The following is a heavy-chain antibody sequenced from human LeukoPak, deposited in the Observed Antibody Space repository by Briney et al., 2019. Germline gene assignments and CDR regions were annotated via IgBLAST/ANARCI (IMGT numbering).Heavy chain of an antibody. Sequence: SGTLSLTCTVSGGSIRSYYWSWIRQPPGKGPEWIGYIYYSGSTNYNPSLKSRVTISVDTSKDQFSLKLSSVTAADTAVYYCARVGYYDSSGYYSGLFDYWGQGTLVTVSS. D-gene: IGHD3-22*01. CDR3: ARVGYYDSSGYYSGLFDY. V-gene: IGHV4-59*01. CDR2: IYYSGST. CDR1: GGSIRSYY. J-gene: IGHJ4*02.